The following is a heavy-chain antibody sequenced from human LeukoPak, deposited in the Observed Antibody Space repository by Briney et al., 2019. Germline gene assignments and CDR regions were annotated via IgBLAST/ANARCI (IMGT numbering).Heavy chain of an antibody. Sequence: SETLSLTCTVSGGSISSGSYYWSWIRQPAGKGLEWIGRIYTSGSTNYNPSLESRVTISVDTSKNQFSLKLSSVTAADTAVYYCARGQLLWFGEFSRKHYGMDVWGQGTTVTVSS. J-gene: IGHJ6*02. CDR3: ARGQLLWFGEFSRKHYGMDV. CDR1: GGSISSGSYY. CDR2: IYTSGST. D-gene: IGHD3-10*01. V-gene: IGHV4-61*02.